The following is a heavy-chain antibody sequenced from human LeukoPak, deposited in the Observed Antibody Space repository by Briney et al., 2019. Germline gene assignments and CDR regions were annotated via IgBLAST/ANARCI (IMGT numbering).Heavy chain of an antibody. V-gene: IGHV3-48*03. CDR2: ISSSGSTI. CDR1: GFTFSNYE. J-gene: IGHJ4*02. Sequence: GGSLRLSCAASGFTFSNYEMNWVRQAPGKGLEWASYISSSGSTIYYADSVKGRFTISRDNAKNSLYLQMNSLRAEDTAVYYCAKAPVTTCRGAFCYPFDYWGLGTLVTVSS. CDR3: AKAPVTTCRGAFCYPFDY. D-gene: IGHD2-15*01.